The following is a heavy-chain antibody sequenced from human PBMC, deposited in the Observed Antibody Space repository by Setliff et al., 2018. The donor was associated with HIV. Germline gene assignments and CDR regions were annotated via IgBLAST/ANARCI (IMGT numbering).Heavy chain of an antibody. D-gene: IGHD5-18*01. V-gene: IGHV4-38-2*02. CDR3: AIDHVTNIAESGYGYTRIDP. CDR2: IYYSGIT. J-gene: IGHJ5*02. CDR1: GYSISSGYH. Sequence: KPSETLSLTCAVSGYSISSGYHWGWIRQPPGKGLEWIANIYYSGITYYNPSLEGRVTISLDTSKNQFSLKLTSVTAADTAVYYCAIDHVTNIAESGYGYTRIDPWGPGISVTVSS.